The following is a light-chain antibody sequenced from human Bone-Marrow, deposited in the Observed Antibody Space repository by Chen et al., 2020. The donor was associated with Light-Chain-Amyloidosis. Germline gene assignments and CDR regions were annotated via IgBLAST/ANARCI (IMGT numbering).Light chain of an antibody. Sequence: QSALTQPASVSGSPGQWITISCTATISHVGSYNLVSWYQHNPGKAPKLVIYETTERPSGVSGRFSGSKCGNAASLTSAGLQAEEEADYYCCSYARTPPFVLFAGGTKLTVL. CDR3: CSYARTPPFVL. CDR2: ETT. CDR1: ISHVGSYNL. V-gene: IGLV2-23*02. J-gene: IGLJ2*01.